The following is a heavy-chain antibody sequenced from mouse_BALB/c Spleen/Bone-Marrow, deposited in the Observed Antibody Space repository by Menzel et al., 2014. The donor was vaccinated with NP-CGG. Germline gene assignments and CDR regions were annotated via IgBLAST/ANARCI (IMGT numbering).Heavy chain of an antibody. J-gene: IGHJ4*01. CDR2: INPSNGGT. CDR3: AYMGYYGSSYAMDY. D-gene: IGHD1-1*01. V-gene: IGHV1S81*02. Sequence: QVQLQQSGAELVKPGASVKLSCKASGYTFTSSWMHWVKLRPGQGFEWIGEINPSNGGTNYNEKFERKATLTVDKSSSTAYMQLSSLTSEDSAVDDCAYMGYYGSSYAMDYWGQGTSVTVSA. CDR1: GYTFTSSW.